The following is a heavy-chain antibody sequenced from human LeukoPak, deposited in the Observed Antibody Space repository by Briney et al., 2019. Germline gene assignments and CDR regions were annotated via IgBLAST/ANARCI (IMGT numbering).Heavy chain of an antibody. Sequence: SGTLSLTCTVSGGSISSSSYYWGWIRQPPGKGLEWIGSIYYSGSTYYNPSLKSRVTISVDTSKNQFSLKLSSVTAADTAVYYCARVSPNTVTTLQHFDYWGQGTLVTVSS. CDR3: ARVSPNTVTTLQHFDY. CDR1: GGSISSSSYY. CDR2: IYYSGST. D-gene: IGHD4-17*01. V-gene: IGHV4-39*01. J-gene: IGHJ4*02.